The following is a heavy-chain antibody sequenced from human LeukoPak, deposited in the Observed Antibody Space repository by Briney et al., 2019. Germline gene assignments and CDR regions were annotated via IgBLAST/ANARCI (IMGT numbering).Heavy chain of an antibody. CDR1: GYTFTGYY. CDR3: ARDLGRWLQLPGY. Sequence: ASVKVPCKASGYTFTGYYMHWVRQAPGQGLEWMGWINPNSGGTNYAQKFQGRVTMTRDTSISTAYMELSRLRSDDTAVYYCARDLGRWLQLPGYWGQGTLVTVSS. D-gene: IGHD5-24*01. J-gene: IGHJ4*02. CDR2: INPNSGGT. V-gene: IGHV1-2*02.